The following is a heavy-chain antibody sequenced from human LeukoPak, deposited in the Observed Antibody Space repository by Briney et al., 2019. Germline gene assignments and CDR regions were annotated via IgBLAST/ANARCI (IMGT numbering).Heavy chain of an antibody. J-gene: IGHJ4*02. CDR3: ARETAPPDYGEANFDY. CDR2: IYYSGNT. D-gene: IGHD4-17*01. V-gene: IGHV4-39*07. Sequence: MTSETLSLTCTVSGDSISSNSYFWGWIRQSPGKGLEWIASIYYSGNTYYNPSLKSRVTISEDTSKNQFSLKLSSVTAADTAVYYCARETAPPDYGEANFDYWGQGTLVTVSS. CDR1: GDSISSNSYF.